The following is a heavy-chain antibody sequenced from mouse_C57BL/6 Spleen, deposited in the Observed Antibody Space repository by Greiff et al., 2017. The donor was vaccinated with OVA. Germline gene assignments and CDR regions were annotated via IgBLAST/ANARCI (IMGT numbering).Heavy chain of an antibody. Sequence: EVQLVESGGGLVQPKGSLKLSCAASGFSFNTYAMNWVRQAPGKGLEWVARIRSKSNNYATYYADSVKDRFTISRDDSESMLYLQMNNLKTEDTAMYYCVRHAYSNGGFAYWGQGTLVTVSA. V-gene: IGHV10-1*01. CDR3: VRHAYSNGGFAY. D-gene: IGHD2-5*01. CDR2: IRSKSNNYAT. CDR1: GFSFNTYA. J-gene: IGHJ3*01.